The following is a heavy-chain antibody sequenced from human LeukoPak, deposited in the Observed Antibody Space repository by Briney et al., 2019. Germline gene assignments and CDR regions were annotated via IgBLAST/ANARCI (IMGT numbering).Heavy chain of an antibody. Sequence: GGSLRLSFSASGFDFSAYWMNWVRQAPGKGPEWVANINLSGSAQLYVDSVEGRCTISRDNAKSSLYLQMNGLRVEDTAVYYCAAWGLQKYWGQGTLVTASS. V-gene: IGHV3-7*01. CDR3: AAWGLQKY. D-gene: IGHD1-26*01. CDR2: INLSGSAQ. CDR1: GFDFSAYW. J-gene: IGHJ4*02.